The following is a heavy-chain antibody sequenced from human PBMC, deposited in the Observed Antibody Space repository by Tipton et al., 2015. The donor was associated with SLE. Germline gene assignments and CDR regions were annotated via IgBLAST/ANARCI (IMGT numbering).Heavy chain of an antibody. J-gene: IGHJ2*01. CDR1: GFTFSSYG. Sequence: RSLRLSCAASGFTFSSYGIHWVRQAPGKGLEWVAVIWYDGSNKYYADSVKGRFTISRDNSKNTLYLQMNSLRAEDTAVYYCANDASRRENWYFDLWGRCTLVTVSS. V-gene: IGHV3-30*18. D-gene: IGHD1-26*01. CDR2: IWYDGSNK. CDR3: ANDASRRENWYFDL.